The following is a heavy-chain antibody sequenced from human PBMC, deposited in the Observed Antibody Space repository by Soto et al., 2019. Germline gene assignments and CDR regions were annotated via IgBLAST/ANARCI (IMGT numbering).Heavy chain of an antibody. CDR3: ARDTSITIVGVVTDSSMDV. CDR2: INPNSGGT. CDR1: GYTFTGYD. D-gene: IGHD3-3*01. J-gene: IGHJ6*02. V-gene: IGHV1-2*04. Sequence: ASVKVSCKASGYTFTGYDMHWVRQAPGQGLEWMGWINPNSGGTNCAQKFQGWVTMTRDTSISTAYMELSRLRSDDTAVYYWARDTSITIVGVVTDSSMDVWCQGTTVTVSS.